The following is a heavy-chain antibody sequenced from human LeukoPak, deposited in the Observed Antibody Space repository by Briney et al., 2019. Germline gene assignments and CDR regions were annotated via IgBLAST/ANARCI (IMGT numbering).Heavy chain of an antibody. V-gene: IGHV1-69*01. CDR2: IIPIFGTA. J-gene: IGHJ4*02. D-gene: IGHD2-8*02. Sequence: SVKVSCKASGGTFSSYAISWVRQAPGQGLEWMGGIIPIFGTANYAQKFQGRVTITADESTSTAYMELSSLRSEDTAVYYCASPGGQWGPKTQYFDYWGQGTLVTVSS. CDR3: ASPGGQWGPKTQYFDY. CDR1: GGTFSSYA.